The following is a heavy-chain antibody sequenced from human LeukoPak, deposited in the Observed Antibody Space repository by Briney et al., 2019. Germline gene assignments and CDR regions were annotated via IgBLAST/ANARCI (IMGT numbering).Heavy chain of an antibody. CDR3: AREGGSYRPLDY. CDR1: GGSIRTGGSVSSYY. Sequence: SETLSLTCTVSGGSIRTGGSVSSYYWNWIRQPPGKGLEWIGEVNLQGGTNYNPSLLRRVAISVDTSANHVSLQMTSVTAADTAVYYCAREGGSYRPLDYSGQGTLVTVSS. CDR2: VNLQGGT. V-gene: IGHV4-39*07. J-gene: IGHJ4*02. D-gene: IGHD3-16*02.